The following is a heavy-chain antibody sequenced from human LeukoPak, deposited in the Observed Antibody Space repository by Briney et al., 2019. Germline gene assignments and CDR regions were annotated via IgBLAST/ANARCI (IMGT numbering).Heavy chain of an antibody. V-gene: IGHV4-34*01. CDR2: INHSGST. Sequence: SETLSLTCAVYGGSFSGYYWSWIRQPPGKGLEWIGEINHSGSTNYNPSLKSRVTISVDTSKNQFSLKLSSVTAADTAVYYCARASDYWGQGTLVAVSS. J-gene: IGHJ4*02. CDR3: ARASDY. CDR1: GGSFSGYY.